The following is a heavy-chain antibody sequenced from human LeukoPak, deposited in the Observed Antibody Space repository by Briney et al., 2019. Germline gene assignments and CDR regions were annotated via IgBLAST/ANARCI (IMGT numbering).Heavy chain of an antibody. J-gene: IGHJ6*02. CDR1: GYTFTSYD. V-gene: IGHV1-8*03. CDR2: MNPNSGNT. D-gene: IGHD5-18*01. CDR3: AASDTAMVEAYYYYGMDV. Sequence: GASVKVSCKASGYTFTSYDINWVRQATGQGLEWMGWMNPNSGNTGYAQKFQGRVTITRNTSISTAYMELSSLRSEDTAVYYCAASDTAMVEAYYYYGMDVWGQGTTVTVSS.